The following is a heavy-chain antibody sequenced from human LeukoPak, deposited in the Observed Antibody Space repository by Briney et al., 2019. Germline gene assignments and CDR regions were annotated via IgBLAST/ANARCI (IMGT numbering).Heavy chain of an antibody. Sequence: ASVKVSCKASGYTFTGYYMHWVRQAPGQGLEWMGWINPNSGGTNHAQKFQGRVTMTRDTSISTAYMELSRLRSDDTAVYYCARGLYYDILTGYYTWVYWGQGTLVTVSS. CDR3: ARGLYYDILTGYYTWVY. CDR2: INPNSGGT. J-gene: IGHJ4*02. V-gene: IGHV1-2*02. D-gene: IGHD3-9*01. CDR1: GYTFTGYY.